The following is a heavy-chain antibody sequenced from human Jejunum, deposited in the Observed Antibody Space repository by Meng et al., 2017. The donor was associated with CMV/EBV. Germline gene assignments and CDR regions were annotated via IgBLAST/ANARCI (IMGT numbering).Heavy chain of an antibody. V-gene: IGHV3-30*04. CDR2: ISYDGSNS. J-gene: IGHJ4*02. Sequence: SRFTFSCYVRHWVRQAPGKGLEWVAVISYDGSNSYYADSVKGRFTISIDNSKHTLYLQMNSLRAEDTAVYYCARARDIVVVVAALGYWGQGTLVTVSS. D-gene: IGHD2-15*01. CDR3: ARARDIVVVVAALGY. CDR1: RFTFSCYV.